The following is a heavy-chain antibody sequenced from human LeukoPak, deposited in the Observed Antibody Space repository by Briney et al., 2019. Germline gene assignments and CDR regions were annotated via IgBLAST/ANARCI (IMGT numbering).Heavy chain of an antibody. Sequence: GGSLRLSCAASGFTFSSYAMHWVRQAPGKGLEWVAVISYDGSNKYYADSVKGRFTISRDNSKNTLYLQMNSLRAEDTAVYYCVKGAPYYYDSSGYPTYFDSWGQGTLVTVSS. J-gene: IGHJ4*02. CDR2: ISYDGSNK. CDR3: VKGAPYYYDSSGYPTYFDS. CDR1: GFTFSSYA. V-gene: IGHV3-30-3*01. D-gene: IGHD3-22*01.